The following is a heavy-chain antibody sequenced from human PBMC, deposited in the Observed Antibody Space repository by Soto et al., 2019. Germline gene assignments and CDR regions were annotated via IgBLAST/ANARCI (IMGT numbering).Heavy chain of an antibody. Sequence: QVQLVESGGGVVQPGRSLRLSCAASGFTFSSYGMHWVRQAPGKGLEWVAVIWYDGSNKYYADSVKGRFTISRDNSKNTLYLQMNSLRAEDTAVYYCARDLWPYYDSSGSVRYYYYGMDVW. CDR2: IWYDGSNK. CDR1: GFTFSSYG. D-gene: IGHD3-22*01. CDR3: ARDLWPYYDSSGSVRYYYYGMDV. J-gene: IGHJ6*01. V-gene: IGHV3-33*01.